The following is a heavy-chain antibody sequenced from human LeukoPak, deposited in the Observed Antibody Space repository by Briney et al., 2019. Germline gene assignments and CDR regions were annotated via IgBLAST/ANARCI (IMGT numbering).Heavy chain of an antibody. D-gene: IGHD4-11*01. Sequence: ASVKVSCKASGYTFTSYDINWVRQATGQGLEWMGWMNPNSGNTGYAQKFQARVTITRNTSISTAYMELSSLRSEDTAVYYCARGLSYGNYLGYYYYMDVWGKGTTVTVSS. J-gene: IGHJ6*03. CDR1: GYTFTSYD. CDR3: ARGLSYGNYLGYYYYMDV. V-gene: IGHV1-8*03. CDR2: MNPNSGNT.